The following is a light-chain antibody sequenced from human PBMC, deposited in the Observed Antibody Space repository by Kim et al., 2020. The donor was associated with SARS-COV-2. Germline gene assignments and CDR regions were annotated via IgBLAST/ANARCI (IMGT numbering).Light chain of an antibody. CDR1: QTITNDY. V-gene: IGKV3-20*01. J-gene: IGKJ1*01. Sequence: PVERATPPCRASQTITNDYWCSYKKKPGRAPRLVIYAAYSRATGIPDRFSASGSGTDFTLTISRLETEDFAVYYCHHYSYSPQTFGQGTKVDIK. CDR3: HHYSYSPQT. CDR2: AAY.